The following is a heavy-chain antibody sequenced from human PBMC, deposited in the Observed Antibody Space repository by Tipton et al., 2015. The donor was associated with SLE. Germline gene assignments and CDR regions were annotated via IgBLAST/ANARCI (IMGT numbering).Heavy chain of an antibody. Sequence: QLVQSGAEVKKPGASVKVSCKASGYTFTSYGISWVRQAPGQGLEWMGWISAYNGNTNYAQKLQGRVTMTTDTSTSTAYMELRSLRSDDTAVYYCASSSLIAAAGTIYYYYGMDVWGQGTTVTVSS. CDR3: ASSSLIAAAGTIYYYYGMDV. CDR2: ISAYNGNT. D-gene: IGHD6-13*01. J-gene: IGHJ6*02. CDR1: GYTFTSYG. V-gene: IGHV1-18*01.